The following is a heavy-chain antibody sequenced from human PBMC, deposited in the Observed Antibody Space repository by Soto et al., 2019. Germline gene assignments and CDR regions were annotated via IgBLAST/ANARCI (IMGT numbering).Heavy chain of an antibody. V-gene: IGHV1-18*04. CDR3: ARDRGDDDFWSGYYIFDY. CDR2: ISAYNGNT. CDR1: GYTFTSYG. J-gene: IGHJ4*02. D-gene: IGHD3-3*01. Sequence: GASVKVSCTASGYTFTSYGISWVRQAPGQGLEWMGWISAYNGNTNYAQKLQGRVTMTTDTSTSTAYMELRSLRSDDTAVYYCARDRGDDDFWSGYYIFDYWGQGTLVTVSS.